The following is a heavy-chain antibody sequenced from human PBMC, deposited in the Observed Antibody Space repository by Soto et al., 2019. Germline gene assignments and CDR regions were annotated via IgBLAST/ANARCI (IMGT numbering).Heavy chain of an antibody. D-gene: IGHD4-17*01. V-gene: IGHV4-39*01. CDR1: GGSISSSSYY. CDR2: IYYSGST. Sequence: QLQLQESGPGLVKPSETLSLTCTVSGGSISSSSYYWGWIRQPPGKGLEWIGSIYYSGSTYYNPSLKSRVTISVDTSKTQFSLKLSSVTAADTAVYYCARRSTVTTHYGMDVWGQGTTVTVSS. CDR3: ARRSTVTTHYGMDV. J-gene: IGHJ6*02.